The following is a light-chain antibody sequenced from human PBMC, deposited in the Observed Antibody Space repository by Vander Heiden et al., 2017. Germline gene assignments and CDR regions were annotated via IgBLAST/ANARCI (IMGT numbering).Light chain of an antibody. J-gene: IGLJ2*01. CDR2: SNK. CDR1: SSNLGSNT. V-gene: IGLV1-44*01. CDR3: AAWDDSLNGPVV. Sequence: QSVLTQPPSASGTPGQRVTISCSGSSSNLGSNTVNWYQQLPGTAPKRLIVSNKQRPSGGPDRFAGAKSGTSASLAISGLQSEEEAEYYCAAWDDSLNGPVVFGGGTKLTVL.